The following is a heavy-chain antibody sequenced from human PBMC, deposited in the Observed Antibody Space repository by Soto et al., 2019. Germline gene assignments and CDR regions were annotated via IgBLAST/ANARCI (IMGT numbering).Heavy chain of an antibody. J-gene: IGHJ5*02. CDR2: IYPGDSET. CDR3: AKRRDGTPDDWYYP. Sequence: PGESRNISCKGSGYSFSNYWIIWVRQMPGKGLEWMGIIYPGDSETKYSPSFQGQVTISADKSINTAYLQWISLKASDTAMYYCAKRRDGTPDDWYYPWGQRTQVIVSS. V-gene: IGHV5-51*01. D-gene: IGHD6-13*01. CDR1: GYSFSNYW.